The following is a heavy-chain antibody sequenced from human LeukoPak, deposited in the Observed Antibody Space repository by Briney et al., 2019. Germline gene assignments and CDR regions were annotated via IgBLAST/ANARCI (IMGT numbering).Heavy chain of an antibody. J-gene: IGHJ4*02. Sequence: GGSLRLSCAASGFTFSSSAMSWVRQAPGKGLEWVSGIGGNDGSTDYADSVKGRFTISRDNSMNTLYLQMNSLRAEDTAVYYCAKDRSGWYYFDYWGQGTLVTVSS. V-gene: IGHV3-23*01. CDR2: IGGNDGST. CDR1: GFTFSSSA. D-gene: IGHD6-19*01. CDR3: AKDRSGWYYFDY.